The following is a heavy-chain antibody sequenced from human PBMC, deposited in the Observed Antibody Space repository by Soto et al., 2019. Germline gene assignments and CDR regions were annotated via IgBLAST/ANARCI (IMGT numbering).Heavy chain of an antibody. V-gene: IGHV3-30-3*01. CDR2: ISYDGSNK. CDR3: AREKTYYYYYGMDV. Sequence: QVQLVESGGGVVQPGRSLRLSCAASGFTFSSYAMHWVRQAPGTGLEWVAVISYDGSNKYYADSVKSRFTISRDNSKNTLYLQMNSMIAEDTSVYYCAREKTYYYYYGMDVWGQGTTVTVSS. CDR1: GFTFSSYA. J-gene: IGHJ6*02.